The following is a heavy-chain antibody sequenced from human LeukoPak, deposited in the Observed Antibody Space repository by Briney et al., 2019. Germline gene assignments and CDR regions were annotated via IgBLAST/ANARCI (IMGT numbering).Heavy chain of an antibody. CDR2: ISYDGSNK. J-gene: IGHJ4*02. D-gene: IGHD3-22*01. Sequence: GGSLRLSCAASGFTFSSYWMNWVRQAPGKGLEWVAVISYDGSNKYYADSVKGRFTISRDNSKNTLYLQMNSLRAEDTAVYYCARGNAVVTLYYYDSSGSIDYWGQGTLVTVSS. CDR3: ARGNAVVTLYYYDSSGSIDY. V-gene: IGHV3-30*01. CDR1: GFTFSSYW.